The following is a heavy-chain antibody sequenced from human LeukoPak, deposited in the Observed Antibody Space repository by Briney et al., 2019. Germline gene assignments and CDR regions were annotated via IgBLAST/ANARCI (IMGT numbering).Heavy chain of an antibody. CDR2: IYHSGST. D-gene: IGHD2-8*01. CDR1: GYSISSDYY. J-gene: IGHJ4*02. CDR3: ARLFLMGSTPHYFDY. Sequence: SETLSLTCGVAGYSISSDYYWGWIRQPPGKGLEWIGNIYHSGSTYYNPSLESRVTISIDTSKNQFTLKQSSVTAADTAVYYCARLFLMGSTPHYFDYWGQGTLVTVSS. V-gene: IGHV4-38-2*01.